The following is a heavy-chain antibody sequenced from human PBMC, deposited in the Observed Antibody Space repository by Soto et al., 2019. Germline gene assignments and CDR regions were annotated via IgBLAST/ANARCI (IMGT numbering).Heavy chain of an antibody. CDR1: GDSISRDDYY. Sequence: SETLSLTCSVSGDSISRDDYYWSWIRQHPGKGLEWIAYIYSSGNSYYNPSLSSRVAISLDTSKNQFSLRLSSVTAADTGVYYCASALTGDYVGFDYWGQGTPVTVSS. J-gene: IGHJ4*02. V-gene: IGHV4-31*03. D-gene: IGHD3-9*01. CDR2: IYSSGNS. CDR3: ASALTGDYVGFDY.